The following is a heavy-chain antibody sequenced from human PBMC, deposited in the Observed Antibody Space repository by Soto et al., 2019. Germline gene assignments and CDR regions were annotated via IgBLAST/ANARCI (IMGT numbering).Heavy chain of an antibody. CDR1: GYTFTSYD. D-gene: IGHD2-8*02. Sequence: GASVKVSCKASGYTFTSYDINWVRQATGQGLEWMGWMNPNSGNTGYAQKFQGRVTMTRNTSISTAYMELSSLNAEDTALYYCAKDHGDRHNTGFPWDDWGLGTLVTVSS. CDR2: MNPNSGNT. V-gene: IGHV1-8*01. CDR3: AKDHGDRHNTGFPWDD. J-gene: IGHJ4*02.